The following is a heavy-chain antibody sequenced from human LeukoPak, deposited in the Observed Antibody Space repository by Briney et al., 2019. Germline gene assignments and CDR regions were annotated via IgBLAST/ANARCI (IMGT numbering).Heavy chain of an antibody. CDR2: IIPIFGTA. D-gene: IGHD2-21*02. Sequence: SVKVSCKASGGTFSSYAISWVRQAPGQGLEWMGRIIPIFGTANYAQKFQGRVTITTDESTSTAYMELSSLRSEDTAVYYCAREGVAVTAQIEAFDIWGQGTMVTVSS. CDR1: GGTFSSYA. CDR3: AREGVAVTAQIEAFDI. J-gene: IGHJ3*02. V-gene: IGHV1-69*05.